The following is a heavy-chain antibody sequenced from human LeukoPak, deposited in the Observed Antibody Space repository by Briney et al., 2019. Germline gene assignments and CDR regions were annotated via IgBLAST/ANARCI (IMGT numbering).Heavy chain of an antibody. Sequence: PGGSLRLPCAASGFTFSSYGMHWVRQAPGKGLEWVAVISYDGSNKYYADSVKGRFTISRDNSKNTLYLQMNSLRAEDTAVYYCANMLPYCSGGSCYSNPNKYFQHWGQGTLVIVSS. CDR2: ISYDGSNK. CDR3: ANMLPYCSGGSCYSNPNKYFQH. V-gene: IGHV3-30*18. D-gene: IGHD2-15*01. J-gene: IGHJ1*01. CDR1: GFTFSSYG.